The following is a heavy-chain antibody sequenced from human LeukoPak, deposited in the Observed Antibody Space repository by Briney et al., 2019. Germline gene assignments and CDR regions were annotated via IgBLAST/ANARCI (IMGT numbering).Heavy chain of an antibody. J-gene: IGHJ2*01. CDR1: GFTFSSYA. D-gene: IGHD2-8*01. V-gene: IGHV3-23*01. CDR2: ISGSGGGT. CDR3: AKNGVNYWYFDL. Sequence: GGSLRLSCAASGFTFSSYAMSWVRQAPGKGLEWVSGISGSGGGTYNADSVKGRFTISRENSKNTLYLQMNSLRAEDTAVYYCAKNGVNYWYFDLWGRGTLVTVSS.